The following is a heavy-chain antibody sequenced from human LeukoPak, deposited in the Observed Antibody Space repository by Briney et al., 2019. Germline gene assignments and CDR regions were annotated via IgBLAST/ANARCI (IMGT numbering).Heavy chain of an antibody. J-gene: IGHJ5*02. CDR3: ASTTPPASSSWYNWFDP. CDR2: INHSGST. Sequence: SETLSLTCAVYGGSFSGYYWSWIRQPPGKGLEWIGEINHSGSTNYNPSLKSRVTISVDTSKNQFSLKLSSVTAADTAVYYCASTTPPASSSWYNWFDPRGQGTLVTVSS. V-gene: IGHV4-34*01. CDR1: GGSFSGYY. D-gene: IGHD6-13*01.